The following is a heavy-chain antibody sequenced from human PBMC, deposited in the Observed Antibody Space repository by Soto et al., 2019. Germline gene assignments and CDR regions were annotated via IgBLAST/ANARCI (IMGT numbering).Heavy chain of an antibody. CDR2: IYYSGST. D-gene: IGHD3-3*01. CDR3: ARQRDFWSGYRDY. CDR1: GGSISSSSYY. J-gene: IGHJ4*02. Sequence: SETLSLTCTVSGGSISSSSYYWGWIRQPPGKGLEWIGSIYYSGSTYYNPSLKSRVTISVDTSKNQFSLKLSSVTAADTAVYYCARQRDFWSGYRDYWGQGTLVTVSS. V-gene: IGHV4-39*01.